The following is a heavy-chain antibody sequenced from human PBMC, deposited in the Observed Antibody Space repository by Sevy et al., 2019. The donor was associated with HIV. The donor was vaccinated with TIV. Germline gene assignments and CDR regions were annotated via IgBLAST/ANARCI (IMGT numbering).Heavy chain of an antibody. CDR1: GFTVSINY. J-gene: IGHJ6*02. D-gene: IGHD2-2*01. Sequence: GGSLRLSCSASGFTVSINYMTWVRQAPGKGLEWVSVIYSDGTTHHGDSVKGRFTISRDNSENTLYLQMNSLRAEETAVYYCAKVDVVVPVADYGLDVWGQGTTVTVSS. CDR2: IYSDGTT. V-gene: IGHV3-66*01. CDR3: AKVDVVVPVADYGLDV.